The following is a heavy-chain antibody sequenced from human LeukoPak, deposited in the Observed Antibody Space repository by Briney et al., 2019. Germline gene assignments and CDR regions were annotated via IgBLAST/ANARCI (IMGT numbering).Heavy chain of an antibody. CDR2: INPSDGTT. V-gene: IGHV1-46*04. J-gene: IGHJ4*02. CDR1: GYTFTKSDY. Sequence: ASVKVSCKASGYTFTKSDYMHWVRQAPGQGLEWMGIINPSDGTTFYAQKLQGRVTMTRDTSTNTVYMELSSLRSEDTAVFYCARGPTDMVFDYWGQGSLVTVSS. CDR3: ARGPTDMVFDY. D-gene: IGHD2-8*01.